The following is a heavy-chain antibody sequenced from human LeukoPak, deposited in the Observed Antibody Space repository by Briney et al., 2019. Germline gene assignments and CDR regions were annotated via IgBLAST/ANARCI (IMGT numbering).Heavy chain of an antibody. CDR2: IYYNGNT. J-gene: IGHJ6*02. CDR1: DGSINSYY. D-gene: IGHD1-26*01. Sequence: SETPSLTCSVSDGSINSYYWNWIRRPPGKGLEWIGYIYYNGNTNYSPSLKSRVTMSVDTSKNLFSLKVSSVTAADTAVYYCARGRSNYYGMDVWGQGTTVTVSS. CDR3: ARGRSNYYGMDV. V-gene: IGHV4-59*01.